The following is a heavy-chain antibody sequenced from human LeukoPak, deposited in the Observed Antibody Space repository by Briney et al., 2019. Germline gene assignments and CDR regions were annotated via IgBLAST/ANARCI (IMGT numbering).Heavy chain of an antibody. CDR3: ARHGYYYYGMDV. V-gene: IGHV4-39*01. J-gene: IGHJ6*02. Sequence: SETLSLTCAVYGGSFSGYYWGWIRQPPGKGLEWIGSIYYSGSTYYNPSLKSRVTISVDTSKNQFSLKLSSVTAADTAVYYCARHGYYYYGMDVWGQGTTVTVSS. CDR1: GGSFSGYY. CDR2: IYYSGST.